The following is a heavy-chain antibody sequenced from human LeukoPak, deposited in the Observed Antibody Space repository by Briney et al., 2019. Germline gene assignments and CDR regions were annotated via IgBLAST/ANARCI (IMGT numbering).Heavy chain of an antibody. V-gene: IGHV4-30-4*01. CDR1: GGSISSGDYY. Sequence: SETLSLTCTVSGGSISSGDYYWRRIRQPPGKGLEWIGYIYYSRSTYYNPSLKSRVTISVDTSKNQFSLKLSSVTAADTAVYYCARDQADYGSGINYYYYGMDVWGQGTTVTVSS. J-gene: IGHJ6*02. D-gene: IGHD3-10*01. CDR3: ARDQADYGSGINYYYYGMDV. CDR2: IYYSRST.